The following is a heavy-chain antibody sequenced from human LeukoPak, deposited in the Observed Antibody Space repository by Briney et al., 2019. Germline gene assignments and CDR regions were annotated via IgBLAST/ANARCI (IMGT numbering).Heavy chain of an antibody. CDR1: GFTFSNAW. V-gene: IGHV3-15*01. J-gene: IGHJ4*02. Sequence: GGSLRLSCAASGFTFSNAWMRWVRQAPGKGLEWVGRIKSKSDGGKTDYAAPVKGRFTISRDHSKNTLYLQMNSLKTEDTAVYYCTTSITMIVVVNSDYWGQGTLVTVSS. CDR3: TTSITMIVVVNSDY. CDR2: IKSKSDGGKT. D-gene: IGHD3-22*01.